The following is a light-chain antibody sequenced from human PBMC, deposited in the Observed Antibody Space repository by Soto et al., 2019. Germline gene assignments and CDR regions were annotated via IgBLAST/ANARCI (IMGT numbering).Light chain of an antibody. CDR3: AAWDDSLNGYV. CDR1: SSDVGSYNL. Sequence: QSVLTQPASVSGSPGQSITISCTGTSSDVGSYNLVSWYQQHPGKAPKLMIYEGSKRPSGVSNRFSGSKSGISASLAISGLQSEDEADYYCAAWDDSLNGYVFGTGTKVTVL. J-gene: IGLJ1*01. CDR2: EGS. V-gene: IGLV2-14*02.